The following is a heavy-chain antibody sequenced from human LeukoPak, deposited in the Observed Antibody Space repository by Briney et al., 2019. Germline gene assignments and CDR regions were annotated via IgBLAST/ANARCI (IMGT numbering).Heavy chain of an antibody. V-gene: IGHV3-23*01. Sequence: GGSLRLSCATSGFTFSSYAMSWVRQAPGKGLEWVSTISDTGGSTYYADSGKGRFTISRDNSKNTLYLQMNSLRAEDTAVYYCARGGGPSGTYPYYFDYWGQGTLVTVSS. D-gene: IGHD3-10*01. CDR3: ARGGGPSGTYPYYFDY. CDR1: GFTFSSYA. J-gene: IGHJ4*02. CDR2: ISDTGGST.